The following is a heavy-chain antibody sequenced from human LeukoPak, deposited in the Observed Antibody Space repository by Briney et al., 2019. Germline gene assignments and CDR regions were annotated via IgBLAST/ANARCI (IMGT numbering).Heavy chain of an antibody. J-gene: IGHJ5*02. D-gene: IGHD3-22*01. CDR2: IYYSGST. CDR1: GGSISSYY. Sequence: SETLSLTCTVSGGSISSYYWSWIRQPPGKGLEWIGYIYYSGSTNYNPSLKTRGTISVDTSKNQFSLKLSSVTAADTAVYYCARENYDSSGYYTNWFDPWGQGTLVTVSS. V-gene: IGHV4-59*01. CDR3: ARENYDSSGYYTNWFDP.